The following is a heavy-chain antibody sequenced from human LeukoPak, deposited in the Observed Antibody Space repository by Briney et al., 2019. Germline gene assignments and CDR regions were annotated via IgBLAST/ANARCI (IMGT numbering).Heavy chain of an antibody. CDR3: ITDKSPFGY. J-gene: IGHJ4*02. CDR2: VKSKTDGETT. CDR1: GLTFNNAW. V-gene: IGHV3-15*01. Sequence: PGGSLRLSCAASGLTFNNAWMSWVRQAPGKGLEWVGRVKSKTDGETTDYAAPVKGRFTISRDDSENTLYLQMNSLKTEDTAVYYCITDKSPFGYWGQGTLVTVSS.